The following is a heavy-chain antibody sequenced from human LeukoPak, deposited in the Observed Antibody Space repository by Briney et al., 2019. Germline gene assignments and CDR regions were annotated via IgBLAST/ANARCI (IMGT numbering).Heavy chain of an antibody. CDR1: GGSFSGYY. CDR2: INHSGST. Sequence: PSETLSLTCAVYGGSFSGYYWSWIRQPPGKGLEWIGEINHSGSTNYNPSLKSRVTISVHTSKNQFSLKLSSVTAADTAVYYCARGNSSYDYEYYFDYWGQGTLVTVSS. J-gene: IGHJ4*02. CDR3: ARGNSSYDYEYYFDY. V-gene: IGHV4-34*01. D-gene: IGHD5-12*01.